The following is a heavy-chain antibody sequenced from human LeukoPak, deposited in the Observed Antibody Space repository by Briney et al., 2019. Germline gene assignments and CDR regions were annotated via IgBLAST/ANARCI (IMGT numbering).Heavy chain of an antibody. J-gene: IGHJ4*02. V-gene: IGHV1-2*02. CDR1: GYTFPDYY. CDR3: ARKSSGTYFD. CDR2: INPKSGAT. D-gene: IGHD3-10*01. Sequence: GASVKLSCKASGYTFPDYYIHWLRQAPGQGLQWMGRINPKSGATDYSQGFQGRVSMTRDTSITTVYMELSSLRSDDTAMFYCARKSSGTYFDWGQGTLVTVSS.